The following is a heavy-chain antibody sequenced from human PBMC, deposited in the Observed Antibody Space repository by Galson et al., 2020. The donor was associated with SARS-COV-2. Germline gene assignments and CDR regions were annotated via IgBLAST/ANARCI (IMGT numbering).Heavy chain of an antibody. J-gene: IGHJ3*02. CDR2: INPNSGGT. V-gene: IGHV1-2*04. CDR3: ARSLISRIGNYADLDSDAFDI. D-gene: IGHD1-7*01. CDR1: GYTFTGHY. Sequence: ASVKVSCKASGYTFTGHYMHWVRQAPGHGLEWMGWINPNSGGTNYPQKFQGWVTMTRDTSISTAYMELSRLRSDDTAVYYCARSLISRIGNYADLDSDAFDIWGQGTMVTVSS.